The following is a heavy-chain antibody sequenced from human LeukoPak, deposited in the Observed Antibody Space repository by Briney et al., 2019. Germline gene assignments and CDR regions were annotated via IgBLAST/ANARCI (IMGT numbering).Heavy chain of an antibody. V-gene: IGHV3-23*01. CDR1: GFTLSSYA. Sequence: GGSLRLSCAASGFTLSSYAMSWVRQAPGKGLEWVSAISGSGGSTYYADSVKGRFTISRDNSKNTLYLQMNSLRAEDTAVYYCAKVGVYCSGGSCFENDAFDIWGQGTMVTVSS. CDR3: AKVGVYCSGGSCFENDAFDI. D-gene: IGHD2-15*01. J-gene: IGHJ3*02. CDR2: ISGSGGST.